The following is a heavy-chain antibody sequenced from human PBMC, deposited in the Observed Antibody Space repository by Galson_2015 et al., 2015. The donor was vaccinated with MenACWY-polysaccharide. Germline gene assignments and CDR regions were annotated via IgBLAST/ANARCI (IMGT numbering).Heavy chain of an antibody. CDR1: GFTFSTYG. CDR3: AKKPSSARYYFDY. CDR2: IRYDGNIK. D-gene: IGHD6-25*01. V-gene: IGHV3-30*02. Sequence: SLRLSCAASGFTFSTYGMHWVRQAPGKGLEWVTFIRYDGNIKNYADSVKGRFPISRDNSKNTLYLQMNSLRAEDTAVYYCAKKPSSARYYFDYSGQGTLVPVAS. J-gene: IGHJ4*02.